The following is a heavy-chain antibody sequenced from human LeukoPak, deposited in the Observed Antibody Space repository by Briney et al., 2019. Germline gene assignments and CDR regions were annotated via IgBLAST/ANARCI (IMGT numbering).Heavy chain of an antibody. CDR1: GFTFSSYS. J-gene: IGHJ6*02. Sequence: PGGSLRLSCAASGFTFSSYSMNWVRQAPGKGLEWVSSISSSSSYIYYADSVKGRFTISRDKAKNSLYLQMNSLRAEDTAVYYCARDSLSYYGMDVWGQGTTVTVSS. CDR3: ARDSLSYYGMDV. CDR2: ISSSSSYI. V-gene: IGHV3-21*01.